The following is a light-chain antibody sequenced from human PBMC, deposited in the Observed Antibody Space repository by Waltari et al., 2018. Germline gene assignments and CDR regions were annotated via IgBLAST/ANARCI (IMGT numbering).Light chain of an antibody. V-gene: IGLV1-47*01. CDR3: AVWDDSLSGRV. CDR2: RNN. Sequence: QSVLTQPPSASGTPGQRVTISCSGSSSNIGSNYVYWYQQFPRTAPKLLIYRNNRRPSVVSDRFSGSKSGTSASLAISGLRSDDEADYYCAVWDDSLSGRVFGGGTKLTVL. CDR1: SSNIGSNY. J-gene: IGLJ3*02.